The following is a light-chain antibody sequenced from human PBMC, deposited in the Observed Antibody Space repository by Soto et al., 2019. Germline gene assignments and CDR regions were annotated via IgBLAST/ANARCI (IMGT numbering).Light chain of an antibody. Sequence: QSALTQPASVSGSPGQSITISCTGTSSDVGDYNYVSWYQQHPGKGPKLMIYEVSNRPSGVSDRFSGSKSGSTASLTISGLQADDEADYYCSSYSSTTTHYVFGTGTKLTVL. CDR2: EVS. CDR3: SSYSSTTTHYV. V-gene: IGLV2-14*01. CDR1: SSDVGDYNY. J-gene: IGLJ1*01.